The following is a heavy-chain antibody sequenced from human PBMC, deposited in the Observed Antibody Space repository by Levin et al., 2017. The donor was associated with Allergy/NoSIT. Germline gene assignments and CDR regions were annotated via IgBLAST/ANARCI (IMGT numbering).Heavy chain of an antibody. CDR2: ISYDGSNK. Sequence: PGGSLRLSCAASGFTFSSYGMHWVRQAPGKGLEWVAVISYDGSNKYYADSVKGRFTISRDNSKNTLYLQMNSLRAEDTAVYYCAKNGYYYGSGSDAFDIWGQGTMVTVSS. V-gene: IGHV3-30*18. J-gene: IGHJ3*02. D-gene: IGHD3-10*01. CDR1: GFTFSSYG. CDR3: AKNGYYYGSGSDAFDI.